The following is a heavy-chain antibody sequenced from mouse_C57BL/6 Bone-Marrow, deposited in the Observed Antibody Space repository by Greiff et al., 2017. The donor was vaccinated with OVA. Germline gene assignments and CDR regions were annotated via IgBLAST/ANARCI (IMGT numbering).Heavy chain of an antibody. CDR2: INPYNGGT. J-gene: IGHJ2*01. CDR1: GYTFTDYY. CDR3: ASRGYYDSYPFDY. D-gene: IGHD2-12*01. Sequence: EVQLQQSGPVLVKPGASVKMSCKASGYTFTDYYMNWVKQSHGKSLEWIGVINPYNGGTSYNQKFKGKATLTVDKSSSTAYMELNSLTSEDSAVYYCASRGYYDSYPFDYWGQGTTLTVSS. V-gene: IGHV1-19*01.